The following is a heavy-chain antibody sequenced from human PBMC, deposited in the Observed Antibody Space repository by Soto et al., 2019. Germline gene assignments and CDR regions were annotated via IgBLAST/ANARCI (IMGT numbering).Heavy chain of an antibody. CDR3: ARIRTAIDLDY. Sequence: QVQLVESGGGLVKPGGSLRLSCAASGFTFSDYYMSWIRQAPGKGLEWVSYISSSSSYTNYADSVKGRFTISRDNAKNSLYLQMNSLRAEDTAVYYCARIRTAIDLDYWGQGTLVTVSS. J-gene: IGHJ4*02. D-gene: IGHD1-1*01. V-gene: IGHV3-11*05. CDR1: GFTFSDYY. CDR2: ISSSSSYT.